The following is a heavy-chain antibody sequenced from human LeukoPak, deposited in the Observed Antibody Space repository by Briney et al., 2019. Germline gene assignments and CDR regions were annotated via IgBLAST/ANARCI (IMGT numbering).Heavy chain of an antibody. CDR3: VTARNFRFEY. CDR2: MNGEGTTI. Sequence: QAGGSLRLSCATSGLTFRTTWMHWVRQAPGKGLMWVSRMNGEGTTIDYADSVKGRFTVSRDYAKNTLFLQMNNLRTEDTALYFCVTARNFRFEYWGQGSLVIVSA. V-gene: IGHV3-74*01. CDR1: GLTFRTTW. J-gene: IGHJ4*02. D-gene: IGHD1-7*01.